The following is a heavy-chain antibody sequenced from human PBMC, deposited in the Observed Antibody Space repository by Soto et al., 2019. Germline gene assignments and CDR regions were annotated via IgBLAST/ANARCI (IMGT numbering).Heavy chain of an antibody. Sequence: QVRLVQSGAEVKKPGSSVKVSCKASGGTFSNHAINWVRKAPGQGPEWMGVIILPFGTPNYAQRLQGRVNLTAEESMTTAYMELNGLRSEDTAVYYCARGPEYAGYIDDWGQGSLVTVSS. CDR3: ARGPEYAGYIDD. J-gene: IGHJ4*02. CDR2: IILPFGTP. CDR1: GGTFSNHA. V-gene: IGHV1-69*13.